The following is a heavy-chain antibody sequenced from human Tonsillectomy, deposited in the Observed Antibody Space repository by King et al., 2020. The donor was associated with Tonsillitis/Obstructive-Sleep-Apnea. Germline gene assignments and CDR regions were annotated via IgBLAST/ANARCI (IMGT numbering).Heavy chain of an antibody. V-gene: IGHV3-23*04. CDR1: GFTFSNYA. CDR3: AKMLGVVVVTAVMAFDY. D-gene: IGHD2-21*02. J-gene: IGHJ4*02. CDR2: ISGSGSST. Sequence: EVQLVESGGGLVQPGGSLRLSCAASGFTFSNYAMSWVRQAPGKGLEWVSGISGSGSSTYYVDSVKGRFTISRDNSKNTLYLQMNSLRAEDTAVYYCAKMLGVVVVTAVMAFDYWGQGTLVTVSS.